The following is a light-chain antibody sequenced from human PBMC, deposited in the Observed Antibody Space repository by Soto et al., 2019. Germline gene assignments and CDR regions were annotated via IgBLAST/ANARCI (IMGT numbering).Light chain of an antibody. V-gene: IGKV1-5*03. J-gene: IGKJ1*01. Sequence: DIQMTQFPSTLSAAVGDRVTITCRASQSVDTWLAWYQQKPGKAPSLLIYRASSLESVVTSRFSGSGSGTEFTLTIRSLQPDDFATYSCQQYNNYPRTFGQETKVEVK. CDR3: QQYNNYPRT. CDR2: RAS. CDR1: QSVDTW.